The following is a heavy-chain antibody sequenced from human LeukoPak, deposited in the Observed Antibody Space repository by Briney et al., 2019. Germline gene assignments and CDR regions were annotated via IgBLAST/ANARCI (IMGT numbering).Heavy chain of an antibody. J-gene: IGHJ4*02. CDR1: GFTFSTYA. CDR3: ASYCSGGNCYSGLVY. CDR2: IRGSGGST. V-gene: IGHV3-23*01. Sequence: GGSLKLSCAASGFTFSTYAMTWVRQAPGRGLEWVSTIRGSGGSTYYADSVKGRFTISRDISKSTVYLQMNNLRAEDTAVYYCASYCSGGNCYSGLVYGGQGTLVAVSS. D-gene: IGHD2-15*01.